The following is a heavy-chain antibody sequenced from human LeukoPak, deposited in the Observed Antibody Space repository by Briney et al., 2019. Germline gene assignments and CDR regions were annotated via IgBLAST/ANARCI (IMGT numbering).Heavy chain of an antibody. CDR3: AGGGGWY. Sequence: PGRSLRLSCAASGFTFSSYGMHWVRQAPGKGLEWVSDINWNGGSTGYADSVKGRFTISRDNAKNSLYLQMNSLRAEDTALYYCAGGGGWYWGQGTLVTVSS. CDR2: INWNGGST. D-gene: IGHD2-15*01. V-gene: IGHV3-20*04. CDR1: GFTFSSYG. J-gene: IGHJ4*02.